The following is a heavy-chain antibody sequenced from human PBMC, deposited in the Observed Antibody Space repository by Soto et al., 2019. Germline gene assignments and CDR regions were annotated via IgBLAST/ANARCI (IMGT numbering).Heavy chain of an antibody. J-gene: IGHJ5*02. D-gene: IGHD2-15*01. CDR2: FDPEDGET. CDR3: AVGYCSGGSCSPEGFDP. CDR1: GYTLTELS. Sequence: ASVKVSCKVSGYTLTELSMHWVRQAPGKGLEWMGGFDPEDGETIYAQKFQGRVTMTEETSTDTAYMELSSLRSEDTAVYYCAVGYCSGGSCSPEGFDPWGQGTLVTVSS. V-gene: IGHV1-24*01.